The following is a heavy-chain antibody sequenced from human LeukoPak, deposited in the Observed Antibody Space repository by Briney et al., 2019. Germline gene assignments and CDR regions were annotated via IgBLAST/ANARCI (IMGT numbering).Heavy chain of an antibody. J-gene: IGHJ4*02. CDR2: ISYDGSNK. D-gene: IGHD5-12*01. V-gene: IGHV3-30*18. Sequence: GRSLRLSCAASGFTFSSYGMHWVRQAPGKGLEWVAVISYDGSNKYYADSVKGRFTISRDNSKNTLYLQMNSLRAEDTAVYYCAKVGDHYSGYADWGQGTLVTVSS. CDR3: AKVGDHYSGYAD. CDR1: GFTFSSYG.